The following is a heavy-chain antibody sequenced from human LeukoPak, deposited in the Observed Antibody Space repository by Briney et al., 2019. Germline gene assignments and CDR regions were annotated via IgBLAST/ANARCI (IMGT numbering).Heavy chain of an antibody. Sequence: ASVKVSCKASGYTFISYHISWVRQAPGQGLEWMGWISAYNGNTNYAQKIQGRVTMTTDTSTSTAYMELRSLRSDDTAVYYCARRHGSGSYDYWGQGTLVTVSS. CDR3: ARRHGSGSYDY. D-gene: IGHD3-10*01. V-gene: IGHV1-18*01. CDR2: ISAYNGNT. CDR1: GYTFISYH. J-gene: IGHJ4*02.